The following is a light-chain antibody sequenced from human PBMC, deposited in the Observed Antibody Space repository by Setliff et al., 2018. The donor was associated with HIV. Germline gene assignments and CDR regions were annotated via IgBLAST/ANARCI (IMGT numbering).Light chain of an antibody. CDR2: EVS. CDR1: SSDIGGYDY. Sequence: QSALTQPASVPGSPGQSITISCTGTSSDIGGYDYVSWYQQHPDKAPKVIIYEVSNRPSGVSHRFSGSKSGNTASLTISGLLADDEADYYCISYADSSALYVFGSGTKVTVL. V-gene: IGLV2-14*01. CDR3: ISYADSSALYV. J-gene: IGLJ1*01.